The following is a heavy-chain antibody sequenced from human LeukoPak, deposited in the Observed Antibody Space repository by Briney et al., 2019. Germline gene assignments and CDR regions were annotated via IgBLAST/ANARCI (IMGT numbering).Heavy chain of an antibody. J-gene: IGHJ3*02. Sequence: PGGSLRLSCAASGFTFSSYGMHWVRQAPGKGLEWVAVISYDGSNKYYADSVKGRFTISRDNSKNTLYLQMNSLRAEDTAVYYCANPRRPFSPRYPGAFDIWGQGTMVTVSS. D-gene: IGHD3-3*02. CDR3: ANPRRPFSPRYPGAFDI. CDR2: ISYDGSNK. V-gene: IGHV3-30*18. CDR1: GFTFSSYG.